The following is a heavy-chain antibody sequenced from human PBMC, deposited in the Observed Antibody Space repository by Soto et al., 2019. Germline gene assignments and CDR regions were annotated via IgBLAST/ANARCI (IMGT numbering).Heavy chain of an antibody. CDR3: ARDRWLGYCSSTSCNAWFDP. CDR1: GGSISSGVYS. V-gene: IGHV4-30-2*01. Sequence: PSETLSLTCAVSGGSISSGVYSWSWIGHPPGKGLEWIGYIYHSGSTYYNPSLKSRVTISVDRSKNQFSLKLSSVTAADTAVYYGARDRWLGYCSSTSCNAWFDPWGQGTLVTVSS. J-gene: IGHJ5*02. D-gene: IGHD2-2*01. CDR2: IYHSGST.